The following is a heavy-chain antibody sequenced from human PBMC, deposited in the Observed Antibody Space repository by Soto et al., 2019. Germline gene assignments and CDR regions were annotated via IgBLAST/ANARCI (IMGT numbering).Heavy chain of an antibody. CDR2: IYYSGST. D-gene: IGHD6-6*01. J-gene: IGHJ5*02. CDR3: ARDLGIAARPRSNWFDP. Sequence: SETLSLTCTVSGGSISSYYWSWIRQPPGKGLEWIGYIYYSGSTNYNPSLKSRVTISVDTSKNQFSLKLSSVTAADTAVYYCARDLGIAARPRSNWFDPWGQGTLVTVSS. CDR1: GGSISSYY. V-gene: IGHV4-59*01.